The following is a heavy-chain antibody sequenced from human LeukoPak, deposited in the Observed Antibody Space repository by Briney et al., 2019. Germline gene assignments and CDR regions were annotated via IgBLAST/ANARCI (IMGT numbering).Heavy chain of an antibody. CDR2: ISSSGRTI. J-gene: IGHJ4*02. CDR1: GFTFSDYY. CDR3: ASQYYYDSSGYYY. Sequence: GGSLRLSCAASGFTFSDYYMSWIRQAPGKGLEWVSYISSSGRTIYYADSVKGRFTISRDNAKNSLYLQMNSLRAEDTALYYCASQYYYDSSGYYYWGQGTLVTVSS. V-gene: IGHV3-11*01. D-gene: IGHD3-22*01.